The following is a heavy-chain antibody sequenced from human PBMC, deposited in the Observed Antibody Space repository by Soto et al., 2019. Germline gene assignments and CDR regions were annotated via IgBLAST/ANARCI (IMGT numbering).Heavy chain of an antibody. D-gene: IGHD6-13*01. CDR1: GFTFSGSA. CDR2: IRSKANSYAT. CDR3: RFHSSSWYPSDY. V-gene: IGHV3-73*02. Sequence: EVQLVESGGGLVQPGGSLKLSCAASGFTFSGSAMHWVRQASGKGLEWVGRIRSKANSYATAYAASVKGRFTISRDGSKNTAYLQMNSLKTEDTAVYYCRFHSSSWYPSDYWGQGTLVTVSS. J-gene: IGHJ4*02.